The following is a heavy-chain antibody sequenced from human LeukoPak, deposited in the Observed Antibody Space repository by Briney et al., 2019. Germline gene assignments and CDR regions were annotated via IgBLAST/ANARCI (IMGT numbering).Heavy chain of an antibody. V-gene: IGHV3-7*01. D-gene: IGHD1-26*01. CDR2: IKQDGSEK. Sequence: GGSLRLSCAASGFTFSSYWMSWVRQAPGKGLEWVANIKQDGSEKYYVDSVKGRFTISRDNAKNSLYLQMNSLRAEDTAVYYCARVGPLRWELRRGDASDIWGQGTMVTVSS. CDR1: GFTFSSYW. CDR3: ARVGPLRWELRRGDASDI. J-gene: IGHJ3*02.